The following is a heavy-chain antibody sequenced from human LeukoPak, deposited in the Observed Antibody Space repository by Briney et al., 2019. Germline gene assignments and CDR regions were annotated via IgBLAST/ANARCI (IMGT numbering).Heavy chain of an antibody. V-gene: IGHV1-2*04. J-gene: IGHJ5*02. CDR1: GGTFSSYA. D-gene: IGHD3-9*01. Sequence: ASVKVSCKASGGTFSSYAISWVRQAPGQGLEWMGWINPNSGGTNYAQKFQGWVTMTRDTSISTAYMELSRLRSDDTAVYYCARGSDSYYDILTGHGWFDPWGQGTLVTVSS. CDR3: ARGSDSYYDILTGHGWFDP. CDR2: INPNSGGT.